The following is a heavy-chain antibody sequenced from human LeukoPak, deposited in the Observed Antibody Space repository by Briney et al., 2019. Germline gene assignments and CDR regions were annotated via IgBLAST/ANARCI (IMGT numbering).Heavy chain of an antibody. Sequence: GGSLRLSCAASGFTFSSYSMNWVRQAPGKGLEWVSSISSSSSYIYYADSVKGRFTISRDNAKNSLYLQMNSLRAEDTAVYYCARVGYCSGGSCYSAGAFDIWGQGTMVTVSS. CDR1: GFTFSSYS. D-gene: IGHD2-15*01. CDR2: ISSSSSYI. J-gene: IGHJ3*02. CDR3: ARVGYCSGGSCYSAGAFDI. V-gene: IGHV3-21*01.